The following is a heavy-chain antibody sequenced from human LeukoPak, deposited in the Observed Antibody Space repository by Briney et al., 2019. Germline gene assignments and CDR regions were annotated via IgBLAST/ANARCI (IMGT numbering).Heavy chain of an antibody. J-gene: IGHJ6*03. CDR3: ARGATDIVVVPAAHTHCYYYYYMDV. CDR2: MNPNSGNT. D-gene: IGHD2-2*01. CDR1: GYTFTSYD. Sequence: ASVKVSCKASGYTFTSYDINWVRQATGQGLEWMGWMNPNSGNTGYAQKFQGRVTMTRNTSISTAYMELSSLRSEDTAVYYCARGATDIVVVPAAHTHCYYYYYMDVWGKGTTVTVSS. V-gene: IGHV1-8*01.